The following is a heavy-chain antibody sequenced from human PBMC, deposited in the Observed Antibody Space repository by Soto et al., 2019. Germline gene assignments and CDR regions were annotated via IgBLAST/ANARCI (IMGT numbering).Heavy chain of an antibody. CDR2: IKRKSDGGTS. D-gene: IGHD2-15*01. CDR3: TTGPSTWKCSGGTCFSFIHYGLDV. V-gene: IGHV3-15*07. Sequence: GGSLRLSCAASGFSFSDAWMNWVRQAPGQGLEWVGRIKRKSDGGTSDYHAHVEGRFTSSRDDSKNTMYLQMNSLKTEDTAVYYCTTGPSTWKCSGGTCFSFIHYGLDVWGQGTTVTVSS. J-gene: IGHJ6*02. CDR1: GFSFSDAW.